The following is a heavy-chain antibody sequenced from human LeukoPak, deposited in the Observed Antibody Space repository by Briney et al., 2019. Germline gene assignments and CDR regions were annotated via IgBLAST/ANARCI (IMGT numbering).Heavy chain of an antibody. CDR2: MRQDGSDK. J-gene: IGHJ3*02. V-gene: IGHV3-7*01. CDR3: AREGNAFDI. Sequence: PGGSLRLSCAASGFTFSNHIISWVRQAPGKGLEWVANMRQDGSDKYYVDFVKGRFTISRDSAKNSLYLQMNSLRAEDTAVYYCAREGNAFDIWGQGTMVTVSS. CDR1: GFTFSNHI. D-gene: IGHD3-10*01.